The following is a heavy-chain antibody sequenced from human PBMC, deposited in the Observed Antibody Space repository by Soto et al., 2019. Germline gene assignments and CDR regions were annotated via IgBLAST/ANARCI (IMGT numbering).Heavy chain of an antibody. CDR1: GFTFSSCT. V-gene: IGHV3-21*01. CDR2: ISPSTSHI. CDR3: SGCSGGACHQNYGMDV. Sequence: EVHLVESGGGRVKPGGSLRLSCAVSGFTFSSCTMNWVRQAPGKGLEWVSSISPSTSHIYYADSVKGRFTISRDNAKNSLFLQMNSLRAEDTAVYYCSGCSGGACHQNYGMDVWGQGTTVTVSS. D-gene: IGHD2-15*01. J-gene: IGHJ6*02.